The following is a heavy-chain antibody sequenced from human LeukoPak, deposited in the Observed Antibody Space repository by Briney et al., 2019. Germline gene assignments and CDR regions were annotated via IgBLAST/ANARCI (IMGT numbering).Heavy chain of an antibody. J-gene: IGHJ4*02. V-gene: IGHV3-74*01. Sequence: PGGSLRLSCAASGFTFSSYWMHWVRQAPGKGLVWVSRINSDGSSTSYADSVKGRFTIPRDNAKNTLYLQMNSLRAEDTAVYYCASHTYYYDSSGYKLLDYWGQGTLVTVSS. D-gene: IGHD3-22*01. CDR3: ASHTYYYDSSGYKLLDY. CDR1: GFTFSSYW. CDR2: INSDGSST.